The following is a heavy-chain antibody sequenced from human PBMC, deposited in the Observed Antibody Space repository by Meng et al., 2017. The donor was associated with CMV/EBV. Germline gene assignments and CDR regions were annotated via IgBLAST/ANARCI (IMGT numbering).Heavy chain of an antibody. CDR1: GGSISSGDYY. V-gene: IGHV4-30-4*08. Sequence: GRPQGSGPGLVKPSQTLSLTCTVAGGSISSGDYYWSWIRQPPGKGLEWIGYIYYSGSTYCNPSLKSRVTISVDTSKNQFSLKLSSVTAADTAVYYCARDWYSGSRFDYWGQGTLVTVSS. J-gene: IGHJ4*02. CDR2: IYYSGST. CDR3: ARDWYSGSRFDY. D-gene: IGHD1-26*01.